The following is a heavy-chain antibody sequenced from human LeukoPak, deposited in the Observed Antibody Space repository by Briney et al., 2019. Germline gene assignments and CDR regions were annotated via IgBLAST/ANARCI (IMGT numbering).Heavy chain of an antibody. Sequence: GSSVKVSCKASGGTFSSYAISWVRQAPGQGREWMGGIIPIFGTANYAQKFQGRVTITTDESTSTAYMELSSLRSEDTAVYYCARDPTPYYYDSSGTTWGQGTLVTVSS. CDR1: GGTFSSYA. J-gene: IGHJ1*01. CDR3: ARDPTPYYYDSSGTT. V-gene: IGHV1-69*05. CDR2: IIPIFGTA. D-gene: IGHD3-22*01.